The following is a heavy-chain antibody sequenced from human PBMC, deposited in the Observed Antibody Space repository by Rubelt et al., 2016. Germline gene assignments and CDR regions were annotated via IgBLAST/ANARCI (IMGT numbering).Heavy chain of an antibody. J-gene: IGHJ4*02. D-gene: IGHD6-19*01. V-gene: IGHV4-39*07. CDR3: ARVTVARRQDVQDY. Sequence: QLQLQESGPGLVKPSETLSLTCTVSGDSFSSSGYYWGWIRQPPGKGLEWIAIIHYGGITDYKPSPKSRATITVDTSKNQCARTMGSVPAGDTAVYFCARVTVARRQDVQDYWGQGTLVTVSS. CDR2: IHYGGIT. CDR1: GDSFSSSGYY.